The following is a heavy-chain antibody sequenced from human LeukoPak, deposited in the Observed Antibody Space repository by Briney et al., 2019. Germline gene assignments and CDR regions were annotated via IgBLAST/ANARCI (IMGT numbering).Heavy chain of an antibody. CDR1: GYTFANFY. CDR2: INPPGCTT. Sequence: ASVKVSCKASGYTFANFYIHWVRQAPGHGLEWMGMINPPGCTTTYAQKFQDRVTMTRDLSTTTVYMDLSSLRSDDTAVYYCARGLGWQQLVRKSDWTDPWGQGTLVTVSS. D-gene: IGHD6-13*01. V-gene: IGHV1-46*01. CDR3: ARGLGWQQLVRKSDWTDP. J-gene: IGHJ5*02.